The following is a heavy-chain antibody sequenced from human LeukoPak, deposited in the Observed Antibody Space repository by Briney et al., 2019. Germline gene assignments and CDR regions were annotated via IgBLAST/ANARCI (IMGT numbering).Heavy chain of an antibody. CDR1: GFTFSSYG. Sequence: GGSLRLSCAASGFTFSSYGMHWVRQAPGKGLEWVAVISYDGSNKYYADSVKGRFTISRDNSKNSLYLQMNSLRAEDTAVYYCARAWELLLDYWGQGTLVTVSS. J-gene: IGHJ4*02. CDR2: ISYDGSNK. V-gene: IGHV3-30*03. CDR3: ARAWELLLDY. D-gene: IGHD1-26*01.